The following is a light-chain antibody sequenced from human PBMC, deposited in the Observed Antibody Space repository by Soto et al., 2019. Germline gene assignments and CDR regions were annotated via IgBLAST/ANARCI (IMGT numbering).Light chain of an antibody. CDR3: VSYTTSSTWV. Sequence: QSALTQPASVSGSPGQSITISCTGASSDVGSYNLVSWYQHHPGKAPKVMIYDVTNRPSGVSDRFSGSKSGNTASLIISGLQPEDEADYYCVSYTTSSTWVFGSGTKLTVL. J-gene: IGLJ3*02. CDR2: DVT. CDR1: SSDVGSYNL. V-gene: IGLV2-14*03.